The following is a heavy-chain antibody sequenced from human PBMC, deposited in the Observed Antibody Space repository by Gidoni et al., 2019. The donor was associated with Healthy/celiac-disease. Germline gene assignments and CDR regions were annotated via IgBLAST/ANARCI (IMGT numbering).Heavy chain of an antibody. CDR1: GFTFSDHY. J-gene: IGHJ3*02. CDR3: ASLALAPYDYGDNSAFDI. D-gene: IGHD4-17*01. V-gene: IGHV3-72*01. Sequence: EVQLVESGGGLVQPGGSLRLSCAASGFTFSDHYMDWVRQAPGKGLEWVGRTRNKANSYTTEYAASVKGRFTISRDDSKNSLYLQMNSLKTEDTAVYYCASLALAPYDYGDNSAFDIWGQGTMVTVSS. CDR2: TRNKANSYTT.